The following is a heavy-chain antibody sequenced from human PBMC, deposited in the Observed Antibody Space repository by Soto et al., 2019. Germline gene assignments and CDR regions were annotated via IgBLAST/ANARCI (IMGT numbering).Heavy chain of an antibody. V-gene: IGHV5-51*01. CDR2: IYPGDSDT. J-gene: IGHJ6*03. D-gene: IGHD3-16*02. CDR3: ARRRDDYIWGSYRKIYYYYYYMDV. CDR1: GYSFTSYW. Sequence: PGESLKISCKGSGYSFTSYWIGWVRQMPGKGLEWMGIIYPGDSDTRYSPSFQGQVTISADKSISTAYLQWSSLKASDTAMYYCARRRDDYIWGSYRKIYYYYYYMDVWGKGTTVTVSS.